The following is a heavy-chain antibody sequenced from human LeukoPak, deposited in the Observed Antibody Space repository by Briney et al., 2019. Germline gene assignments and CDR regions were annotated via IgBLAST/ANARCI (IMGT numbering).Heavy chain of an antibody. Sequence: ASVKVSCKASGYTFTGYYMHWVRQAPGQGLEWMGWINPNSGGTNYAQKFQGRVTMTRDTSISTAYMELSRLRSDDKAVYYCARDGIAARRATRNYYYMDVWGKGTTVTVSS. D-gene: IGHD6-6*01. CDR1: GYTFTGYY. J-gene: IGHJ6*03. V-gene: IGHV1-2*02. CDR3: ARDGIAARRATRNYYYMDV. CDR2: INPNSGGT.